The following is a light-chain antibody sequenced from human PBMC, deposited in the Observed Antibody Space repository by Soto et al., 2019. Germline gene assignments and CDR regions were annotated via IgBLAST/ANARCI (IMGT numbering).Light chain of an antibody. V-gene: IGLV1-47*01. J-gene: IGLJ2*01. CDR2: RNI. CDR3: AAWDDSLSGHVV. CDR1: SSNIGSNS. Sequence: QSVLTQPPSASGTPGQRVTISCSGSSSNIGSNSVYWYQQLPGTAPKLLIYRNIQRPSGVPDRFSGSKSGTSASLAISGLRSEDEADYYCAAWDDSLSGHVVFGGGTKVTVL.